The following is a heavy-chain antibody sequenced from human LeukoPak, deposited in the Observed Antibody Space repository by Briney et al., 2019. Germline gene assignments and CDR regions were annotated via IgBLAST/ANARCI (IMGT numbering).Heavy chain of an antibody. CDR1: GFTFSGSA. V-gene: IGHV3-73*01. Sequence: GGTLRLSCAASGFTFSGSAMHWVRQASGKGLEWVGRIRNKANSYATAYAASVKGRFTISRDDSKNTTYLQMNSLKTEDTAVYYCTSTVTIDTFDYWGQGTLVTASS. J-gene: IGHJ4*02. D-gene: IGHD4-17*01. CDR2: IRNKANSYAT. CDR3: TSTVTIDTFDY.